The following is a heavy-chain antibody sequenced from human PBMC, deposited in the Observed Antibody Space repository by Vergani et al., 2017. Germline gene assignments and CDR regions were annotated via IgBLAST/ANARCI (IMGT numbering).Heavy chain of an antibody. CDR1: GYSFTSYW. Sequence: EVQLVQSGAEVKKPGESLKISCKGSGYSFTSYWIGWVRQMPGKGLEWMGIIYPGDSDTRYSPSFQGQVTISAAKSIITAYLQWSSLKASDTAMYYCARHVVAAAGTIIGWFDPWGQGPLVTVSS. CDR2: IYPGDSDT. D-gene: IGHD6-13*01. CDR3: ARHVVAAAGTIIGWFDP. J-gene: IGHJ5*02. V-gene: IGHV5-51*01.